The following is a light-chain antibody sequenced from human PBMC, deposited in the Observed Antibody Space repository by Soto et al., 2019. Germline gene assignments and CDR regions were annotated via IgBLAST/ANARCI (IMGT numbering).Light chain of an antibody. J-gene: IGKJ4*01. CDR2: AAS. V-gene: IGKV1-39*01. Sequence: DIQMTQSPSSLSASVGDRVTITCRASQTISSSLNWYQQKPGKAPNLLIYAASSLQRGVPSRFSGSGSGTDFTLTISSLQPADFATYYCQQSYSFPLTFGGGTKVEIE. CDR1: QTISSS. CDR3: QQSYSFPLT.